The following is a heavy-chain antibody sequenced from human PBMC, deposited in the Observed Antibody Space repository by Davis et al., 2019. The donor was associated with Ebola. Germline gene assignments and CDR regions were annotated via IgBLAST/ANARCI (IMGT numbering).Heavy chain of an antibody. CDR3: ARDRSSSWKGGWFEP. CDR1: GFTFSSYS. CDR2: ISSSSSYI. V-gene: IGHV3-21*01. Sequence: GGSLRLSCAASGFTFSSYSMNWVRQAPGKGLQWLSSISSSSSYIYYADSVKGRFTISRDNAKNSLYLQMNSQRAEDTAVYYGARDRSSSWKGGWFEPWGQGTLVTVSS. D-gene: IGHD6-13*01. J-gene: IGHJ5*02.